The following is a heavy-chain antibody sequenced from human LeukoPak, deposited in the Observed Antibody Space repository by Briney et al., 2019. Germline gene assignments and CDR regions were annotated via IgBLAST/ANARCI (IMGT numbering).Heavy chain of an antibody. V-gene: IGHV1-18*01. CDR2: ISAYNGNT. Sequence: ASVKVSCKASGYTFTSYGISWVRQAPGQGLEWMGWISAYNGNTNYAQKLQGRVTMTTDTSTSTAYMELRSLRSEDTAVYYCARAPEGGNYDILTGYYISVSWFDPWGQGTLVTVSS. CDR1: GYTFTSYG. J-gene: IGHJ5*02. CDR3: ARAPEGGNYDILTGYYISVSWFDP. D-gene: IGHD3-9*01.